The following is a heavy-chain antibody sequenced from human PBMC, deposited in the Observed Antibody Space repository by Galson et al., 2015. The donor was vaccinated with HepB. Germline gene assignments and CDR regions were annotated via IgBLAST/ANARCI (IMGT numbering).Heavy chain of an antibody. CDR3: ARHHCTSSSCSYDY. V-gene: IGHV3-11*01. CDR2: ISSSGATT. CDR1: GFSFSDHY. D-gene: IGHD6-19*01. Sequence: SLRLSCAASGFSFSDHYMSWIRQAPGRGLQWLAYISSSGATTDYAGSVKGRFTISRDNVETSLYLQLNSLRAEDTAVYYCARHHCTSSSCSYDYWGQGTLVTVSS. J-gene: IGHJ4*02.